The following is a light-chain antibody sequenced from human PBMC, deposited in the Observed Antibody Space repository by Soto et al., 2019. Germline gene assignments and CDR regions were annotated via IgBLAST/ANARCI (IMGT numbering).Light chain of an antibody. J-gene: IGKJ4*01. CDR2: GAS. V-gene: IGKV3-15*01. CDR1: QSVSSD. CDR3: QQYNNWPLT. Sequence: EIVMTQSPATLSVSPGERATLSCRASQSVSSDLAWYQQKPGQAPRLLIYGASTRATGIPARISGSGSGTXXXXXXXXXXXXXFAVYYCQQYNNWPLTFGGGTKVEIK.